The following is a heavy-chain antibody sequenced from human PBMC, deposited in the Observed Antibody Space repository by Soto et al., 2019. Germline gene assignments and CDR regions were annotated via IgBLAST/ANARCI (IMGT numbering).Heavy chain of an antibody. Sequence: QVQVVQSGAEVKKPGSSVKVSCKVSGGIFTNNAISWVRQAPGQGLEWLGGVIPLFDTAYYAQIFRGRLRLSADGATHPSYMELSGLTSADTAVYFCATGGHNDGYNFYHGMDVWGQGTTVTVS. D-gene: IGHD5-18*01. CDR1: GGIFTNNA. V-gene: IGHV1-69*01. CDR3: ATGGHNDGYNFYHGMDV. J-gene: IGHJ6*02. CDR2: VIPLFDTA.